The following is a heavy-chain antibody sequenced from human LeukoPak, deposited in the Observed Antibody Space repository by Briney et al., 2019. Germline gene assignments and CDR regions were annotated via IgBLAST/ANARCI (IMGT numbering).Heavy chain of an antibody. CDR2: ITGSGDST. D-gene: IGHD2-15*01. CDR1: GFTFSSYA. V-gene: IGHV3-23*01. Sequence: GGSLRLSCAASGFTFSSYAMSWVRQAPGKGLDWVSAITGSGDSTYYADSVKGRFTISRDNAKNSLYLQMNSLRAEDTALYYCAKTPRGYCSGGSRRQFDYWGQGTLVTVSS. CDR3: AKTPRGYCSGGSRRQFDY. J-gene: IGHJ4*02.